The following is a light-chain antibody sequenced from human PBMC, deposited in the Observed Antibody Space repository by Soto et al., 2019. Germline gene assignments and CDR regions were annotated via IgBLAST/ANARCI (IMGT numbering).Light chain of an antibody. V-gene: IGLV2-14*01. Sequence: QSVLTQPASVSGSPGQSITISCTGTSSDVGGYNYVSWYQQHPGKAPKLMIYDVSNRPSGVSNRFSGSKSGNTASLTISGLQAEDEADYYCSSYTSSSGFGGGTKLTVL. CDR2: DVS. CDR3: SSYTSSSG. CDR1: SSDVGGYNY. J-gene: IGLJ2*01.